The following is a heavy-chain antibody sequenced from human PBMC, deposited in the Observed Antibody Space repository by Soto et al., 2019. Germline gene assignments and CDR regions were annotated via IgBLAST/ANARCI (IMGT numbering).Heavy chain of an antibody. V-gene: IGHV1-69*13. CDR3: ARGEKIGYCSSTSCSIGNWFDP. J-gene: IGHJ5*02. D-gene: IGHD2-2*01. CDR2: IIPIFGTA. Sequence: ASVKVSCKASGGTFSSYAISWVRQAPGQGLEWMGGIIPIFGTANYTQKFQGRVTITADESTSTAYMELSSLRSEDTAVYYCARGEKIGYCSSTSCSIGNWFDPWGQGTLVTVSS. CDR1: GGTFSSYA.